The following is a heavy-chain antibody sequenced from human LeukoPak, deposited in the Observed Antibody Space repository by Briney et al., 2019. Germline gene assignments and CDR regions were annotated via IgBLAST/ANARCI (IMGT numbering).Heavy chain of an antibody. CDR3: AKGVRWELPLDY. V-gene: IGHV3-23*01. CDR2: ISGSCDKT. CDR1: GFTFSNYA. D-gene: IGHD1-26*01. J-gene: IGHJ4*02. Sequence: PGGSLRLSCAASGFTFSNYAMCWLRQAPGKGLEWVSAISGSCDKTYYPDSVKGRFTISRDNSKHTLNLQMIRLRAENTALYYCAKGVRWELPLDYWGQGTLVTVSS.